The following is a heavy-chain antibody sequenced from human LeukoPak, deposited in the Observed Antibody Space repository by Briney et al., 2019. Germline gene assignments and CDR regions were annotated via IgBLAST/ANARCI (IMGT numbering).Heavy chain of an antibody. CDR3: EGSAGY. D-gene: IGHD6-25*01. CDR2: IKKDGSEK. V-gene: IGHV3-7*01. J-gene: IGHJ4*02. CDR1: GFTFSNSW. Sequence: GGSLRLSCAASGFTFSNSWMSWVRQAPGKGLEWVANIKKDGSEKYYVDSVKGRLTISRDNAKNSLYLQMNSLRVEDTAVYYCEGSAGYWGQGTLVTVSS.